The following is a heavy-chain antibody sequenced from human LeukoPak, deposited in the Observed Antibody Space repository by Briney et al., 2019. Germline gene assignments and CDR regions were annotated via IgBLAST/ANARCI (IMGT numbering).Heavy chain of an antibody. Sequence: SETLSLTCAVSGYSISSGYYWGWIRQPPGKGLEWIGSIYHSGSTYYNPSLKSRVTISVGTSKNQFSLKLSSVTAADTAVYYCARQSEDLWGQGTLVTVSS. J-gene: IGHJ5*02. V-gene: IGHV4-38-2*01. CDR3: ARQSEDL. CDR2: IYHSGST. CDR1: GYSISSGYY.